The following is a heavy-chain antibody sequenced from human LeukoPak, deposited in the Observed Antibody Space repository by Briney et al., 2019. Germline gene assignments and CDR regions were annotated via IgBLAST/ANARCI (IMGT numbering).Heavy chain of an antibody. Sequence: GGSLRLSCAASGFTFSSYAMSWVRQAPGKGLEWVSAISGSGGSTYYADSVKGRFTISRDNSKNTLYLQMNSLRAEDTALYYCARDSGLYYYDSSGYFDYWGQGTLVTVSS. CDR1: GFTFSSYA. D-gene: IGHD3-22*01. J-gene: IGHJ4*02. CDR2: ISGSGGST. CDR3: ARDSGLYYYDSSGYFDY. V-gene: IGHV3-23*01.